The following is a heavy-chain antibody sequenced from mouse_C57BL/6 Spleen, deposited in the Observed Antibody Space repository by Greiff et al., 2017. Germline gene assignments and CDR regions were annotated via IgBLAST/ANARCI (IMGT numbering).Heavy chain of an antibody. CDR2: IDPSDSET. J-gene: IGHJ1*03. CDR3: AVGTYYCNYVYFDV. Sequence: VQLQQSGAELVRPGSSVKLSCKASGYTFTSYWMHWVKQRPIQGLEWIGNIDPSDSETHYNQKFKDKATLTVDKSSSTAYMQLSSLTSEDSADYYCAVGTYYCNYVYFDVWGTGTTVTVSS. V-gene: IGHV1-52*01. CDR1: GYTFTSYW. D-gene: IGHD2-10*01.